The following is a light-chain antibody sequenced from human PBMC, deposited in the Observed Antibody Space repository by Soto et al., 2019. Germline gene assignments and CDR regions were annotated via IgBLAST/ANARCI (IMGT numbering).Light chain of an antibody. CDR1: QSVLHSPNNKNY. J-gene: IGKJ1*01. V-gene: IGKV4-1*01. CDR3: QQYYTNSWS. Sequence: DIVMTQSPDSLAVSLGEMATINCKSSQSVLHSPNNKNYLAWYQHKPGQSPKMLIYWASFRESGVPDRFSGRGSGTDFTLTISSLQSEDVAVYYCQQYYTNSWSFGQGTKVEIK. CDR2: WAS.